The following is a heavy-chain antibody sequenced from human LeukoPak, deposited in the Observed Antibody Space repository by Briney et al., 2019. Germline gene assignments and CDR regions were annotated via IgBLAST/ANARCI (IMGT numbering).Heavy chain of an antibody. J-gene: IGHJ5*02. V-gene: IGHV3-21*01. Sequence: PGGSLRLSCAASGFTFSSYSMNWVRQAPGKGLEWVSSISSSSSYIYYADSVKGRFTISRDNAKNSLYLQMNSLRAEDTAVYYCARDPNDGEYQLLNWFDPWGQGTLVTVSS. CDR1: GFTFSSYS. CDR2: ISSSSSYI. CDR3: ARDPNDGEYQLLNWFDP. D-gene: IGHD2-2*01.